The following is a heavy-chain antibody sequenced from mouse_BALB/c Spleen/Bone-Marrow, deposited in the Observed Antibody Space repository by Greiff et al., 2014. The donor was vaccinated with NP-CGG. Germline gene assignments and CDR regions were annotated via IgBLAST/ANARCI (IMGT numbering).Heavy chain of an antibody. V-gene: IGHV1S56*01. CDR2: IYPGDFNT. CDR1: GYTFTSYY. Sequence: VQLQQSGPELVKPEASVRISCKASGYTFTSYYIHWVRQRPGQGLEWIGWIYPGDFNTKFNEKFKGKATLTADKSSSTASMQLSSLTSEDSAVYFCARKSQRAYDSMNYWGQGTSVTVSS. D-gene: IGHD2-4*01. CDR3: ARKSQRAYDSMNY. J-gene: IGHJ4*01.